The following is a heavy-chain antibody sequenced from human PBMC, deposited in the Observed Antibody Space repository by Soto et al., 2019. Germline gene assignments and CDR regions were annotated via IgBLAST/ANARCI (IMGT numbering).Heavy chain of an antibody. CDR2: ISYDGSNK. Sequence: GGSLRLSCAASGFTFSSYGMHWVRQAPGKGLEWVAVISYDGSNKYYADSVKGRFTISRDNSKNTLYLQMNSLRAEDTAVYYCAKTFAIFGVVITDAFDIWGQGTMVTVSS. CDR1: GFTFSSYG. D-gene: IGHD3-3*01. J-gene: IGHJ3*02. CDR3: AKTFAIFGVVITDAFDI. V-gene: IGHV3-30*18.